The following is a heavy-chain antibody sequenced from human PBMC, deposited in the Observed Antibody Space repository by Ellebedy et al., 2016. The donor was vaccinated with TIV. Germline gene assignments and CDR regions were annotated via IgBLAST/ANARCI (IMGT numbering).Heavy chain of an antibody. J-gene: IGHJ4*02. Sequence: GGSLRLXXAASGFTFSNNWMHWVRQAPGKGLEWVSRINNDGSTTSYAESVKGRVTISRDTSKNTLYLQMNSLRAEDTAVYYCARVGTTLTTFRGEADYWGQGTLVTVSS. CDR1: GFTFSNNW. V-gene: IGHV3-74*01. CDR3: ARVGTTLTTFRGEADY. D-gene: IGHD4-17*01. CDR2: INNDGSTT.